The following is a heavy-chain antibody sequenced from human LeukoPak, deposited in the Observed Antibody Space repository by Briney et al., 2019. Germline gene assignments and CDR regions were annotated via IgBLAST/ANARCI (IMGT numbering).Heavy chain of an antibody. CDR1: GFTVSSNY. CDR2: IYSGGST. Sequence: GGSLRLSCAASGFTVSSNYMSWVRQAPGKGLEWVSVIYSGGSTYYADSVKGRFTISRDNSKNTLYLQMNSLRAEDTAVYYCARVGEWELLYFDYWGQGTLVTVSS. D-gene: IGHD1-26*01. J-gene: IGHJ4*02. V-gene: IGHV3-53*01. CDR3: ARVGEWELLYFDY.